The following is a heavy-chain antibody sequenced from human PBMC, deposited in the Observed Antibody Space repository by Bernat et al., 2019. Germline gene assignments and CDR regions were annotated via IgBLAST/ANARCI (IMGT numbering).Heavy chain of an antibody. D-gene: IGHD2-2*01. V-gene: IGHV4-34*01. CDR1: GGSFSGYY. Sequence: QVQLQQWGAGLLKPSETLSLTCAVYGGSFSGYYWSWIRQPPGKGLEWIGEINHSGSTNYNPSLKSRVTISVDTSKNQFSLKLSSVTAADTAVYYCARGLGCSSTSYHPRSSNYDELSQLVDVWGKGTTVTVSS. J-gene: IGHJ6*04. CDR2: INHSGST. CDR3: ARGLGCSSTSYHPRSSNYDELSQLVDV.